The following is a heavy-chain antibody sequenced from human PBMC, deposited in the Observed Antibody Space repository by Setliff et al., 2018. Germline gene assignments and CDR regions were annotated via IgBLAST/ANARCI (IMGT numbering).Heavy chain of an antibody. Sequence: GESLKISCAASGFTFSSSWMHWVRQAPGKGLEWVGRIKSRTDGGTTDSAGFVQGRFTISRDDSKNTLYLQMNSVKAEDTALYYCTREVRGGMRYYFEDWGQGTLVTVSS. CDR2: IKSRTDGGTT. CDR3: TREVRGGMRYYFED. V-gene: IGHV3-15*01. D-gene: IGHD3-10*01. J-gene: IGHJ4*02. CDR1: GFTFSSSW.